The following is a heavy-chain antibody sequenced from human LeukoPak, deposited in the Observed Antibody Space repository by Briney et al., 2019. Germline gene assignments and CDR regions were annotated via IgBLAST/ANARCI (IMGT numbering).Heavy chain of an antibody. Sequence: PGGSLRLSCAASGFTFRTYWRHWVRQAPGKGLVWVSRMNSDGSSTSYADSVKSRFTISRDTAKTTHYPQMNSLRAEHTAVYYCGRAAGTYFDYWGQGTLVTVSS. CDR3: GRAAGTYFDY. J-gene: IGHJ4*02. CDR1: GFTFRTYW. D-gene: IGHD1-1*01. CDR2: MNSDGSST. V-gene: IGHV3-74*01.